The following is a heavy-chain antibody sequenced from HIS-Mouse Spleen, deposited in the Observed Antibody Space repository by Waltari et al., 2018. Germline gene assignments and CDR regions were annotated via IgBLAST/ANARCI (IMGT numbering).Heavy chain of an antibody. V-gene: IGHV3-74*01. Sequence: EVQLVESGGGLVQPGGSLRLSCAASGFTFSSYWMHWFRQAPGKGLVCVLRMNSDGSSTSYADAVKGRFTISRDNAKNTLYLQMNSLRAEDTAVYYCARAPVDPYFDYWGQGTLVTVSS. J-gene: IGHJ4*02. D-gene: IGHD5-12*01. CDR2: MNSDGSST. CDR1: GFTFSSYW. CDR3: ARAPVDPYFDY.